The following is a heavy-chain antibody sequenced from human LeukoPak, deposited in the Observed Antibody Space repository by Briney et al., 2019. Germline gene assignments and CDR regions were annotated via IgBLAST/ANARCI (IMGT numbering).Heavy chain of an antibody. Sequence: SVKVSCKASGGTFSSYAISWVRQAPGQGLEWMGGIIPIFGTANYAQKFQGRVTITADESTSTAYMELSSLRSEDTAVYYCARDPDYDILTGSPISDYWGQGTLVTVSS. CDR1: GGTFSSYA. CDR3: ARDPDYDILTGSPISDY. CDR2: IIPIFGTA. D-gene: IGHD3-9*01. J-gene: IGHJ4*02. V-gene: IGHV1-69*01.